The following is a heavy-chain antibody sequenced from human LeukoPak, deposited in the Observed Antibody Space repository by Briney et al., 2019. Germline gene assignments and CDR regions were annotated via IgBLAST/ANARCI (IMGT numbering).Heavy chain of an antibody. CDR3: ARDGTFDI. D-gene: IGHD2-15*01. J-gene: IGHJ3*02. Sequence: GASVKVSCKASGYTFTDYYMHWVRQAPGQGLEWMGWINPDSGVTNYPQKFQGRVTMTRDTSSSTAYMELIRLRSDYTAVYSCARDGTFDIWGQGTMVTVSS. V-gene: IGHV1-2*02. CDR1: GYTFTDYY. CDR2: INPDSGVT.